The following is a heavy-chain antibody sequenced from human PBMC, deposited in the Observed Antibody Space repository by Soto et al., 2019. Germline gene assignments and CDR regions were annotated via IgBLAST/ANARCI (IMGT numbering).Heavy chain of an antibody. V-gene: IGHV3-33*01. CDR1: GFTFSSYG. D-gene: IGHD5-12*01. Sequence: GGSLRLSCAASGFTFSSYGMHWVRQAPGKGLEWVAVIWYDGSNKYYADSVKGRFTISRDNSKNTLYLQMNSLRAEDTAVYYCAREVGVATISDYYYGMDVWGQGTTVTVSS. CDR2: IWYDGSNK. J-gene: IGHJ6*02. CDR3: AREVGVATISDYYYGMDV.